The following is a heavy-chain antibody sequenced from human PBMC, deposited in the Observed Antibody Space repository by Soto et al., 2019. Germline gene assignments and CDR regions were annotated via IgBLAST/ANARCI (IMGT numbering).Heavy chain of an antibody. CDR1: GGPISSYY. CDR3: ARRYGGTLDV. J-gene: IGHJ4*02. Sequence: QGQLQESGPGLVKPSETLSLTCTVSGGPISSYYSSWIRPPPGKGLEWIGYLYYSGSTNYKPSLKSRVTITVDTSKHQCSMKLSSVTAADTAVYYCARRYGGTLDVWGQGTLVTVSS. V-gene: IGHV4-59*08. D-gene: IGHD4-17*01. CDR2: LYYSGST.